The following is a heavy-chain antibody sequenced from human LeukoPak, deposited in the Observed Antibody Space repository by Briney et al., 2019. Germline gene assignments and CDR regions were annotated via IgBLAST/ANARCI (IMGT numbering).Heavy chain of an antibody. CDR2: ISYDGSNK. V-gene: IGHV3-30-3*01. CDR3: ARLPYYYDSSGYWDHYYGMDV. J-gene: IGHJ6*02. CDR1: GFTFSSYA. D-gene: IGHD3-22*01. Sequence: GGSLRLSCAASGFTFSSYAMHWVRQAPGKVLEWVAVISYDGSNKYYADSVKGRFTISRDNSKNTLYLQMNSLRAEDTAVYYCARLPYYYDSSGYWDHYYGMDVWGQGTTVTVSS.